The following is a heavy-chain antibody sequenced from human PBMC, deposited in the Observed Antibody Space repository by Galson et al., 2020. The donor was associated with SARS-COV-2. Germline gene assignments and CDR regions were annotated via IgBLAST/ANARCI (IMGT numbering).Heavy chain of an antibody. V-gene: IGHV3-66*01. J-gene: IGHJ4*02. Sequence: GGSLRLSCAASGFTVSSNYMSWVRQAPGKGLEWVSVIYSGGSTYYADSVKGRFTISRDNSKNTLYLQMNSLRAEDTAVYYCARVRVGATGDYWGQGTLVTVSS. D-gene: IGHD1-26*01. CDR2: IYSGGST. CDR3: ARVRVGATGDY. CDR1: GFTVSSNY.